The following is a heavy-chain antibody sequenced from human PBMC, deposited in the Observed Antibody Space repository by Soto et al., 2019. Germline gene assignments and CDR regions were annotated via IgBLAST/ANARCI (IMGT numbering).Heavy chain of an antibody. J-gene: IGHJ6*02. CDR3: ARGRGYSYGYEDYYGMDV. D-gene: IGHD5-18*01. Sequence: GASVKVSCKASGYTFTSYDINWVRQATGQGLEWMGWMNPNSGNTGYAQKFQGRVTMTRNTSISTAYMELSSLRSEDTAVYYCARGRGYSYGYEDYYGMDVWGQGTTVTVS. V-gene: IGHV1-8*01. CDR2: MNPNSGNT. CDR1: GYTFTSYD.